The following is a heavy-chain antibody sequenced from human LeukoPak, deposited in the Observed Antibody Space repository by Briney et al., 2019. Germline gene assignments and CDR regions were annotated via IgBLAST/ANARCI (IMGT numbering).Heavy chain of an antibody. J-gene: IGHJ6*02. CDR3: ARIKYSSGWYGMDV. CDR2: TKSDGSST. D-gene: IGHD6-19*01. Sequence: GGSLRLSCAASGFTFSSYWMHWVRQAPGKGLVWVSRTKSDGSSTSYADSVKGRFTISRDNARNTLYLQMNSLRAEDTAVYYCARIKYSSGWYGMDVWGQGTPVTVSS. CDR1: GFTFSSYW. V-gene: IGHV3-74*01.